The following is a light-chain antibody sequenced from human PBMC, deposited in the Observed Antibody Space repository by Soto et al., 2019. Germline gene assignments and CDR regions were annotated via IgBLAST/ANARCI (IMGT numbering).Light chain of an antibody. CDR3: SSYAASNNLGV. V-gene: IGLV2-8*01. Sequence: QSALTQPPSASGSPGQSVTISCIGTSRAVGGYYYVSWYQQHPGKAPKLMIYEVSKRPSGVPDRFSGSKSGNTASLTVSGLQAEAGADYYCSSYAASNNLGVFGGGTQLAV. CDR1: SRAVGGYYY. J-gene: IGLJ2*01. CDR2: EVS.